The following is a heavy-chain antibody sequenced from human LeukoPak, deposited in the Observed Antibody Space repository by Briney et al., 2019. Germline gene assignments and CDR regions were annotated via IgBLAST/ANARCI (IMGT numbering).Heavy chain of an antibody. J-gene: IGHJ4*02. CDR3: ARGFRGDNFDY. V-gene: IGHV4-39*07. D-gene: IGHD7-27*01. Sequence: SETLSLTCTVSGGSISSGSYYWSWIRQPAGKGLEWIGSIYHSGSTYYNPSLKSRVTISVDTSKNQFSLKLRSVTAADTAVYFCARGFRGDNFDYWGQGTLVTVSS. CDR2: IYHSGST. CDR1: GGSISSGSYY.